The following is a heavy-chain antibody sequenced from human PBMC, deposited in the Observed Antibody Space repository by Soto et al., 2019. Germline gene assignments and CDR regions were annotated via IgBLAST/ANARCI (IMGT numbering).Heavy chain of an antibody. V-gene: IGHV3-23*01. D-gene: IGHD3-16*01. CDR3: SKHPNVWPNAFDN. Sequence: GGSLRLSCTASGFTVSSNYMTWVRQAPGKGLEWVSAISGSGGSTYYADSVKGRFTISRDNSKNTLYLQMNSLRAEDTAVYYCSKHPNVWPNAFDNCGQGIMVTVSS. CDR2: ISGSGGST. CDR1: GFTVSSNY. J-gene: IGHJ3*02.